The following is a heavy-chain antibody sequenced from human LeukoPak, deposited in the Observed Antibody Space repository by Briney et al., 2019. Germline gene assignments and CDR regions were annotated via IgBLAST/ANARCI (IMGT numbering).Heavy chain of an antibody. V-gene: IGHV4-4*07. Sequence: SDTLSLTCTLSGGSISSYYGSCIRQPAEKGLEWIGRIYTSGSTNYNPSLKSRVTISVDKSKNQFSLKLSSVTAADTAVYYCATGIAVAGTRSFDYWGQGTLVTVSS. CDR2: IYTSGST. CDR3: ATGIAVAGTRSFDY. CDR1: GGSISSYY. J-gene: IGHJ4*02. D-gene: IGHD6-19*01.